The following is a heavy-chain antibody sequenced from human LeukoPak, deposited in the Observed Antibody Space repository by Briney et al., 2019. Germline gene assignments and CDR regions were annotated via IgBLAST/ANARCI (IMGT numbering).Heavy chain of an antibody. CDR3: ATYYSPFGRFDY. J-gene: IGHJ4*02. Sequence: SETLSLTCTVSGASISSGGYYWTWIRQPPGKGLEWIGYIYHSGSTYYNPSLKSRVTISVDRSKNQFSLKLSSVTAADTAVYYCATYYSPFGRFDYWGQGTLVTVSS. CDR2: IYHSGST. CDR1: GASISSGGYY. D-gene: IGHD3-10*01. V-gene: IGHV4-30-2*01.